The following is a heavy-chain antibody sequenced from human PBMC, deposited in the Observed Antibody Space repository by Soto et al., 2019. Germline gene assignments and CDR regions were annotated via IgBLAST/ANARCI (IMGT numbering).Heavy chain of an antibody. D-gene: IGHD6-19*01. J-gene: IGHJ4*02. CDR1: GFTFSSYA. V-gene: IGHV3-30*04. Sequence: GGSLRLSCAASGFTFSSYAMHWVRQAPGKGLEWVAVISYDGSNKYYADSVKGRFTISRDNSKNTLYLQMNSLRAEDTAVDYCARSMHSSGWRYYFDYWGQGTLVTVSS. CDR3: ARSMHSSGWRYYFDY. CDR2: ISYDGSNK.